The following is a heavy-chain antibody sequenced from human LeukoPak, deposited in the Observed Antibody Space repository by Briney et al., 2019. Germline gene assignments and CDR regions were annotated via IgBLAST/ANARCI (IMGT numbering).Heavy chain of an antibody. V-gene: IGHV3-23*01. J-gene: IGHJ4*02. CDR1: GFTFSSSP. Sequence: PGGSLRLSCAASGFTFSSSPMSWVRQASGTGLEWVSSTSESGDYTYYAGSVKGRFTISRDNSKNTLYLQMNSLRTEDTAVYFCAKDLRKSGNYGYFDLWGQGTLVTVSS. CDR3: AKDLRKSGNYGYFDL. CDR2: TSESGDYT. D-gene: IGHD3-10*01.